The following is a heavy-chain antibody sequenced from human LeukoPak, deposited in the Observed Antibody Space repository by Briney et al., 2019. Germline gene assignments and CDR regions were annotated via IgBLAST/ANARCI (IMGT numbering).Heavy chain of an antibody. Sequence: GGSLRLSCAASGFSVSSRYMSWVRQAPGKGLEWVAVVSYDGSNKYHADSVKGRFTISRDNSKNTLYLQMNSLRAEDTAVYYCARDPIGYCSTGSCQSFDYWGQGTLVTVSS. CDR3: ARDPIGYCSTGSCQSFDY. CDR1: GFSVSSRY. CDR2: VSYDGSNK. J-gene: IGHJ4*02. D-gene: IGHD2-15*01. V-gene: IGHV3-30*03.